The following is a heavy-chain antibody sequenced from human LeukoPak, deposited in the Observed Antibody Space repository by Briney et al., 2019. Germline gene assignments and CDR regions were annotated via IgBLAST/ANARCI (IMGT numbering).Heavy chain of an antibody. CDR2: ISSSSSYI. J-gene: IGHJ4*02. V-gene: IGHV3-11*06. D-gene: IGHD5-24*01. CDR3: ARDRRWLLQRGYYFDY. CDR1: GFTFSDYY. Sequence: GRSLRLSCAASGFTFSDYYMSWIRQAPGKGLEWVSSISSSSSYIYYADSVKGRFTISRDNAKNSLYLQMNSLRAEDTAVYYCARDRRWLLQRGYYFDYWGQGTLVTVSS.